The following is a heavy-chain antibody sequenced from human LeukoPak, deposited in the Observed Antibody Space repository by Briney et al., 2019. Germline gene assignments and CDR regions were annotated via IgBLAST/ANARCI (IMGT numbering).Heavy chain of an antibody. J-gene: IGHJ5*02. CDR1: GYTFTGYY. V-gene: IGHV1-2*02. D-gene: IGHD6-6*01. CDR2: INPNSGGT. Sequence: GASVKVSCKASGYTFTGYYMHWVRQAPGQGLEWMGWINPNSGGTNYAQKFQGRVTMTRDTSISTAYMELSRLRSDDTAVYYCARAWGVEQLGWFDPWGQGTLVTVSS. CDR3: ARAWGVEQLGWFDP.